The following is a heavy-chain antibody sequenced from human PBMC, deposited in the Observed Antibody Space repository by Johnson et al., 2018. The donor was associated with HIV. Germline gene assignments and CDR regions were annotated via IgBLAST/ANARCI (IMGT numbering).Heavy chain of an antibody. CDR2: LGSSGSVT. D-gene: IGHD3-22*01. V-gene: IGHV3-11*06. CDR3: AKNQLLRYDAFNF. CDR1: GFTFRDYY. J-gene: IGHJ3*01. Sequence: QVQLVESGGGLVKPGGSLRLSCAASGFTFRDYYMIWVRQAPGKGLEWISFLGSSGSVTEYADSVKRRFTVSRDNAKNLLYLQMNNLRDEDTAVYYCAKNQLLRYDAFNFWGQGTMVTVSS.